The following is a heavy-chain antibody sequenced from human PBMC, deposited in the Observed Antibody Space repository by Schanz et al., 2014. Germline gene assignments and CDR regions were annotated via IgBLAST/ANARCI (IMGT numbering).Heavy chain of an antibody. CDR3: VRGVGAWEQRIFDY. Sequence: QVLLQESGPGVVKPSGTLSLTCAVSGGSIISSTWWGWVRQPPGKGLEWIGEIYHNGNPSFNPSPKRRATISVDKPKKEFSWGRAYLTAADTALYYCVRGVGAWEQRIFDYWGKGTLVTVSS. J-gene: IGHJ4*02. CDR1: GGSIISSTW. D-gene: IGHD1-26*01. V-gene: IGHV4-4*02. CDR2: IYHNGNP.